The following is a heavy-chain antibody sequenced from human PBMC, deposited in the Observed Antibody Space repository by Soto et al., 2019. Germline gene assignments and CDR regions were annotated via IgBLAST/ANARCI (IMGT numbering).Heavy chain of an antibody. CDR1: GGSISSGGYY. J-gene: IGHJ6*02. CDR2: IYYSGST. D-gene: IGHD4-17*01. V-gene: IGHV4-31*03. CDR3: ARDRYDGDQTRPYYYGMDV. Sequence: QVQLQESGPGLVKPSQTLSLTCTVSGGSISSGGYYWSWIRQHPGKGLEWIGYIYYSGSTYYNPSLTCRVTISVDPSKNQFSLKLSSVTAADTAVYYCARDRYDGDQTRPYYYGMDVWGQGTTVTVSS.